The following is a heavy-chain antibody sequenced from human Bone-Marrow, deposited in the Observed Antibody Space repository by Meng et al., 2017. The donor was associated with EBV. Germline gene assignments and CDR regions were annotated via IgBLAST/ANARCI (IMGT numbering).Heavy chain of an antibody. CDR3: ATGSSSWSPFDY. CDR1: GGSIGSRSYY. J-gene: IGHJ4*02. D-gene: IGHD6-13*01. Sequence: QLHRQGPGPGLVKPSGTLSPPCTVSGGSIGSRSYYWGWIRQPPGKGLEWIGSIYYSGSTYYNPSLKSRVTISVDTSKNQFSLKLSSVTAADTAVYYCATGSSSWSPFDYWGQGTLVTVSS. V-gene: IGHV4-39*01. CDR2: IYYSGST.